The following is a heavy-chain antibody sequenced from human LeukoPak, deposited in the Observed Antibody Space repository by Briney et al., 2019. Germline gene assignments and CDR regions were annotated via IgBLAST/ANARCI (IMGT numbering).Heavy chain of an antibody. CDR2: IRFDGTRN. CDR3: PEDFDDINGNYYYIPDY. Sequence: GGSLRLSCEASGFDFSRNGMHWVRQAPGKGLEWVSFIRFDGTRNFYGDSVRGRFTISRDNSKNTLYLQMNSLRVDDTAVYYCPEDFDDINGNYYYIPDYWGQGILVTVSS. CDR1: GFDFSRNG. D-gene: IGHD3-22*01. J-gene: IGHJ4*02. V-gene: IGHV3-30*02.